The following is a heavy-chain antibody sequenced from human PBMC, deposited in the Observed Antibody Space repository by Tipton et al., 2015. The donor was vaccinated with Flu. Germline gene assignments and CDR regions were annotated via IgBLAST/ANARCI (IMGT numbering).Heavy chain of an antibody. D-gene: IGHD3-22*01. V-gene: IGHV4-59*01. CDR3: GRVDYYDSSGYYPFDY. CDR2: IYYSGST. Sequence: TLSLTCTVSGGSISSYYWSWIRQPPGKGLEWIGYIYYSGSTNYNPSLKSRVTISVDTSKNQFSLKLSSVTAAATAVYYCGRVDYYDSSGYYPFDYWGQGTLVTVAS. J-gene: IGHJ4*02. CDR1: GGSISSYY.